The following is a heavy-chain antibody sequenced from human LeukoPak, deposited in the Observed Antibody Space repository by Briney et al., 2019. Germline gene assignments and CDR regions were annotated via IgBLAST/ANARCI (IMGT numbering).Heavy chain of an antibody. CDR1: GFTFSSYA. D-gene: IGHD6-25*01. CDR2: ISGSGGST. J-gene: IGHJ4*02. Sequence: SGGSLRLSCAASGFTFSSYAMSWVRQAPGKGLEWVSGISGSGGSTYHADSVKGRFTISRDNSKNTLYLQMNSLRAEDTAVYYCAKMAATSRSLFDYWGQGTLVTVSS. V-gene: IGHV3-23*01. CDR3: AKMAATSRSLFDY.